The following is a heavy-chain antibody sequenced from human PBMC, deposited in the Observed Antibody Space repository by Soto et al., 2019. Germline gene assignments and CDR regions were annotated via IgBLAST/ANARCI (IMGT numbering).Heavy chain of an antibody. V-gene: IGHV3-30-3*01. CDR3: ARDPGGRDFAEWTISSDY. D-gene: IGHD3-3*01. CDR2: ISYDGSNK. J-gene: IGHJ4*02. CDR1: GFTFSSYA. Sequence: QVQLVESGGGVVQPGRSLRLSCAASGFTFSSYAMHWVRQAPGKGLEWVAVISYDGSNKYYADSVKGRFTTSRYNSKTTLPLQLNSLRAADTAVYYRARDPGGRDFAEWTISSDYWGQGTLWTVAA.